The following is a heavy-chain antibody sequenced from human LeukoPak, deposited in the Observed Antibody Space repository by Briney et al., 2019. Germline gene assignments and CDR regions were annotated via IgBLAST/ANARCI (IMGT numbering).Heavy chain of an antibody. J-gene: IGHJ4*02. CDR1: GYTFTGYY. V-gene: IGHV1-2*02. CDR2: INPNSGGT. Sequence: GASVTVSCKASGYTFTGYYMHWVRQAPGQGLECMGWINPNSGGTNYAQKFQGRVTMTRDTSISTAYTELSGLRSDDTAVYYCARRGAGGDFDSWGQGTLVTVSS. D-gene: IGHD6-13*01. CDR3: ARRGAGGDFDS.